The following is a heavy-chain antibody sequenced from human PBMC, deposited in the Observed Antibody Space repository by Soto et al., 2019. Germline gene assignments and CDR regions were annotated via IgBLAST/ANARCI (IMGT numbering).Heavy chain of an antibody. CDR2: IYYSGST. V-gene: IGHV4-39*01. CDR3: ARLYTEYYYDSSGYSYGMDV. Sequence: SETLSLTCTVSGGSISSSSYYWGWIRQPPGKGLEWIGSIYYSGSTYYNPSLKSRVTISVDTSKNQFSLKLSSVTTADTAVYYCARLYTEYYYDSSGYSYGMDVWGQGTTVTVSS. D-gene: IGHD3-22*01. J-gene: IGHJ6*02. CDR1: GGSISSSSYY.